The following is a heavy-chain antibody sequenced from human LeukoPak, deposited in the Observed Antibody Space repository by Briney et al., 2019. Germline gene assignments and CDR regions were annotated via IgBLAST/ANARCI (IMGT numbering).Heavy chain of an antibody. CDR1: GGTFSSYA. CDR2: IIPIFGTA. J-gene: IGHJ4*02. V-gene: IGHV1-69*05. D-gene: IGHD1-14*01. Sequence: SVKVSCKASGGTFSSYAISWVRQAPGQGLEWMGGIIPIFGTANYAQKFQGRVTITTDESTSTAYMELSGLRSEDTAVYYCARAGEPLISDCRYWGQGTLVTVSS. CDR3: ARAGEPLISDCRY.